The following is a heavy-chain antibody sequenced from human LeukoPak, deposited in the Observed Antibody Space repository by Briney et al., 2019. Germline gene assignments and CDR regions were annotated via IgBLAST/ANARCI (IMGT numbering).Heavy chain of an antibody. CDR3: ARDLPYYDFWSGYFGWFDP. CDR1: GYSISSGYY. CDR2: IYHSGST. D-gene: IGHD3-3*01. J-gene: IGHJ5*02. V-gene: IGHV4-38-2*02. Sequence: SETLSLTCTVSGYSISSGYYWGWIRQPPGKGLEWIGRIYHSGSTYYNPSLKSRVTISVDTSKNQFSLKLSSVTAADTAVYYCARDLPYYDFWSGYFGWFDPWGQGTLVTVSS.